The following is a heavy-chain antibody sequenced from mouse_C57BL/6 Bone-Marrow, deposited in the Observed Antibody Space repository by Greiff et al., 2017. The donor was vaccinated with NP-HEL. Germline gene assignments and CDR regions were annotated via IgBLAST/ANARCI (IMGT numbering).Heavy chain of an antibody. CDR2: INPGSGGT. J-gene: IGHJ4*01. Sequence: VKLMESGAELVRPGTSVKVSCKASGYAFTNYLIEWVKQRPGQGLEWIGVINPGSGGTNYNEKFKGKATLTADKSSSTAYMQLSSLTSEDSAVYFCARSRRRRDYYARDYWGQGTSVTVSS. D-gene: IGHD1-2*01. CDR3: ARSRRRRDYYARDY. CDR1: GYAFTNYL. V-gene: IGHV1-54*01.